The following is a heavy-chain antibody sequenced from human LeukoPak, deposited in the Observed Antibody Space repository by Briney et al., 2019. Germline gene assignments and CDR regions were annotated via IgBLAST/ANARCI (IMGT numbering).Heavy chain of an antibody. CDR1: GGSFSGYY. Sequence: PSETLSLTCAVYGGSFSGYYWSWIRQPPGKGLEWIGEINHSGSTNYNPSLKSRVTISVDTSKNQFSLKLSSVTAADTAVYYCARRAIYYDILTRIRVDYMDVWGKGTTVTISS. V-gene: IGHV4-34*01. CDR3: ARRAIYYDILTRIRVDYMDV. J-gene: IGHJ6*03. CDR2: INHSGST. D-gene: IGHD3-9*01.